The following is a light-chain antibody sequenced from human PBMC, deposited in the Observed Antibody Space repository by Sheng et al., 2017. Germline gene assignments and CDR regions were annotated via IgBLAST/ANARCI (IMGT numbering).Light chain of an antibody. CDR2: AAA. V-gene: IGKV1-27*01. CDR1: QGITNF. Sequence: DIQMTQSPSSLSASVGDRVTITCRASQGITNFLAWYQLKPGKAPKLLISAAATLESGVPSRFSGTGSGTDFTLTISSLQPEDVATYYCQKYNRDPXTFGPGTKVEIK. J-gene: IGKJ3*01. CDR3: QKYNRDPXT.